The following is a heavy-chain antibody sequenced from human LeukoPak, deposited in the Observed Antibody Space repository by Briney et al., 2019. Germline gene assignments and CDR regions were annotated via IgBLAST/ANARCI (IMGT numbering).Heavy chain of an antibody. D-gene: IGHD4-17*01. CDR1: GFTFSNYG. Sequence: PGGSLRLSCAASGFTFSNYGMNWVRQAPGKGLEWVSSISSSSSYMYYADSVKGRFTISRDNAKNSLYLQMNSLRAEDTAVYYCARDLTTVYRFDYWGQGTLVTVSS. J-gene: IGHJ4*02. CDR3: ARDLTTVYRFDY. V-gene: IGHV3-21*01. CDR2: ISSSSSYM.